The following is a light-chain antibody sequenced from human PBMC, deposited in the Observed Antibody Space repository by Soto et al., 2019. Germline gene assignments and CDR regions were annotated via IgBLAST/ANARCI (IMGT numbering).Light chain of an antibody. V-gene: IGKV1-39*01. J-gene: IGKJ3*01. CDR2: AAS. CDR1: QDIGTF. CDR3: QQSYSTPQIT. Sequence: DFQMTQSPSSLSASVGDRVTITCRANQDIGTFLNWYQQKPGKPPNLLIYAASNLLSGVSSRFRGSGSGTDFTLTISSLQPEDFATYYCQQSYSTPQITFGPGTKVDMK.